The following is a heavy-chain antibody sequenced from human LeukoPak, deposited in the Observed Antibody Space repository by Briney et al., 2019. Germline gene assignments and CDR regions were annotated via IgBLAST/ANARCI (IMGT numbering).Heavy chain of an antibody. CDR2: INHSGST. CDR3: ARESTYSGWFDY. Sequence: SETLSLTCAVYGGSFSGYYWTWIRQPPGKGLEWIGEINHSGSTNYNPSLKSRVTISVDTSKNQFSLKLSSVTAADTAVYHCARESTYSGWFDYWGQGTLVTVSS. D-gene: IGHD6-19*01. CDR1: GGSFSGYY. J-gene: IGHJ4*02. V-gene: IGHV4-34*01.